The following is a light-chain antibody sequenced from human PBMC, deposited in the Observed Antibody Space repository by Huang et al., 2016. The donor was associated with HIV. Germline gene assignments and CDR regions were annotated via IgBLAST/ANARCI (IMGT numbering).Light chain of an antibody. CDR2: DAS. CDR3: HQHSSWPGT. CDR1: QSVGSY. J-gene: IGKJ1*01. V-gene: IGKV3-11*01. Sequence: DIVLKQSPATLSLSPGERATLSCRAGQSVGSYLAWYQQTPGQAPRLLVSDASHRATGIPARFSGSGSGTDFTLTISSLEPEDFAVYYCHQHSSWPGTFGQGTRVEIK.